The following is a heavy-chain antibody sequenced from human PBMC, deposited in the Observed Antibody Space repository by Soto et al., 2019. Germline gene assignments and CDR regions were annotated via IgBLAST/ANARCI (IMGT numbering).Heavy chain of an antibody. CDR2: IKSKTDGGTT. D-gene: IGHD3-3*01. Sequence: PGGSLRLSCAASGFTFSNAWMNWVRQAPGKGLEWVGRIKSKTDGGTTDYAAPVKGRFTISRDDSKNTLYLQMNSLKTEDTAVYYCTAEITIFGVVIPGVAWGQGTLVTVSS. CDR3: TAEITIFGVVIPGVA. J-gene: IGHJ5*02. V-gene: IGHV3-15*07. CDR1: GFTFSNAW.